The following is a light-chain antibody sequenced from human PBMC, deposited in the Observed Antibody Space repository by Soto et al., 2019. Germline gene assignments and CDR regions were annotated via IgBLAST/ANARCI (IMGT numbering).Light chain of an antibody. CDR2: GTS. V-gene: IGKV3-20*01. CDR3: QPYGSLPT. CDR1: QSVSSSY. J-gene: IGKJ4*01. Sequence: EMVLTQSPGTLSLSPGRRATLSCRARQSVSSSYLAWYQQKPGQAPGLLIYGTSTMATGIPDRFSGRGSVTDFTLTLSILEPQALAVYYCQPYGSLPTFGGGNKVEF.